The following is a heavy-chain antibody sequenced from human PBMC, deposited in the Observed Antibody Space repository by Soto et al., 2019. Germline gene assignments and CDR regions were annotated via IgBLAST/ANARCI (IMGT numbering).Heavy chain of an antibody. Sequence: PGGSLRLSCAVSGFTFSRYGMHWLRQCPGKGLEWVGLIWSDGSDTRYGDSMKGRFTISRDNSKNTLYLQMNSLRAEDTAVYYCARGPSSGYLIEYWGQGTQVTVSS. D-gene: IGHD3-22*01. CDR2: IWSDGSDT. CDR3: ARGPSSGYLIEY. V-gene: IGHV3-33*01. J-gene: IGHJ4*02. CDR1: GFTFSRYG.